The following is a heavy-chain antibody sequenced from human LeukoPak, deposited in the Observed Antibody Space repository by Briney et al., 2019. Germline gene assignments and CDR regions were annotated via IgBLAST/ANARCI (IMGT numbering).Heavy chain of an antibody. J-gene: IGHJ4*02. CDR3: ASDQRYAFDY. V-gene: IGHV3-48*02. D-gene: IGHD3-9*01. CDR1: GFSFTDYP. CDR2: IRTSAEGANYA. Sequence: PGGSLRLSCAPSGFSFTDYPMNWVRQAPGKGLEWVSNIRTSAEGANYAYYADSVKARVPISRDDAKNTLYLHMNSLRDDDTAVYYCASDQRYAFDYWGQGSLVTVSS.